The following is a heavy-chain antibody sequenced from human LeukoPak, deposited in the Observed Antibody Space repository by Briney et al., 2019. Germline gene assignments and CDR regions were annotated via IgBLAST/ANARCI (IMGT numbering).Heavy chain of an antibody. Sequence: KASETLSLTCAVYGGSFSGYYWTWIRQPPGKGLEWIGEINHSGSTNYNPSLKSRVTISVDTSKNQFSLKLRSVTAADTAVYYCARGSVSGQYYGSGSYYARWGQGTLVTVSS. CDR3: ARGSVSGQYYGSGSYYAR. V-gene: IGHV4-34*01. CDR2: INHSGST. CDR1: GGSFSGYY. D-gene: IGHD3-10*01. J-gene: IGHJ4*02.